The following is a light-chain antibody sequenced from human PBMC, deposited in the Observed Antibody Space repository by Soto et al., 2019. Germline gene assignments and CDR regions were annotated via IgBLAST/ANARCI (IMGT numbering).Light chain of an antibody. V-gene: IGKV1-13*02. CDR2: DAS. Sequence: AIQLTQSPPSLSASVGDRVTITCRASQGINTFLAWYQQKPGKAPKLLIYDASTLESGVPSRFSGSRSGTEFTLTISSLQPDDFATYDCQQYNSYSWTFGQGTKVDIK. CDR1: QGINTF. J-gene: IGKJ1*01. CDR3: QQYNSYSWT.